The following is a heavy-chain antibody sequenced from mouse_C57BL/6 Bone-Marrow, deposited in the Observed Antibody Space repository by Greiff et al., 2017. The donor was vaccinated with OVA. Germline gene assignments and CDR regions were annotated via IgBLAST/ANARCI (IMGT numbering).Heavy chain of an antibody. D-gene: IGHD1-1*01. CDR3: ARGGYGTSMDY. J-gene: IGHJ4*01. Sequence: QVQLKQPGAELVMPGASVKLSCKASGYTFTSYWMHWVKQRPGQGLEWIGEIDPSDSYTNYNQKFKGKSTLTVDKSSSTAYMQLSSLTSEDSAVYYCARGGYGTSMDYWGQGTSVTVSS. CDR1: GYTFTSYW. CDR2: IDPSDSYT. V-gene: IGHV1-69*01.